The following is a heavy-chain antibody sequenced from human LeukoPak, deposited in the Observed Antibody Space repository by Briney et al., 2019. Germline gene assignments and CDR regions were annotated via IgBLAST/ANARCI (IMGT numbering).Heavy chain of an antibody. V-gene: IGHV3-15*07. CDR1: GCSFSNTW. CDR3: TPGGKDYVH. J-gene: IGHJ4*02. D-gene: IGHD4-17*01. Sequence: GGSLRLSCAASGCSFSNTWMNWVRLAPGKGLEWVGRVKSKSDGGTADYAAPVKGRFTISRGDSKSTLYVQMSSLKIEDTALYYCTPGGKDYVHWGQGTLVTVSS. CDR2: VKSKSDGGTA.